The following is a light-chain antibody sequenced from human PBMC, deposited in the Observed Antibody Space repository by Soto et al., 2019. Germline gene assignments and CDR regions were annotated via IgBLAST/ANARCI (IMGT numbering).Light chain of an antibody. CDR3: QQYNNWPPIT. Sequence: ELVMPHSPATLSVSPGERAPLSCRASPSVSSNLAWYPQYPGQAPRLLVYGASTMATGIPARFSGSESGTEFTLTISNLQSEDFAVYYCQQYNNWPPITFGQGTRLEIK. CDR2: GAS. CDR1: PSVSSN. V-gene: IGKV3-15*01. J-gene: IGKJ5*01.